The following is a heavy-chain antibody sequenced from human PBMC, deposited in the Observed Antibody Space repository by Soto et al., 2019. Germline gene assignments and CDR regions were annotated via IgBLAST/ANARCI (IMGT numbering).Heavy chain of an antibody. CDR1: GGSISNYY. CDR3: ARLAPRDGDPKTVRAFDI. V-gene: IGHV4-59*01. D-gene: IGHD1-1*01. Sequence: SETLSLTCTVSGGSISNYYWSWTRQPPGKGLEWIAYISSSGSTRYNPSLRSRVTISLDTSRNQFSLRSSPVTAADTAVYYCARLAPRDGDPKTVRAFDIWGQGTMVTVSS. CDR2: ISSSGST. J-gene: IGHJ3*02.